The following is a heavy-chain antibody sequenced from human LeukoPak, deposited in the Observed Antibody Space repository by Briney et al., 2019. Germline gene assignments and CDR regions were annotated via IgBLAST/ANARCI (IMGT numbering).Heavy chain of an antibody. D-gene: IGHD6-13*01. CDR3: AAPGRIAAAGTGY. Sequence: SETLSLTCTVSGGSISSYYWSWIRQPPGKGLEWIGYIYYSGSTNYNPSLKSRVTISVDTSKNQFSLKLSSVTAADTAVYYCAAPGRIAAAGTGYWGQGTLVTVSS. V-gene: IGHV4-59*08. CDR2: IYYSGST. CDR1: GGSISSYY. J-gene: IGHJ4*02.